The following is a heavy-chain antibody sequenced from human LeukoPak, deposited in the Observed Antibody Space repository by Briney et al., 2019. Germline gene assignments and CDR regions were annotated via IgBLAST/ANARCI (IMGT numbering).Heavy chain of an antibody. CDR3: ARDRFSSSGYYYYGMDV. V-gene: IGHV3-11*01. CDR2: ISSSGSTI. D-gene: IGHD6-13*01. Sequence: AGGSLRLSCAASGFTFSDYYMGWIRQAPGKGLEWVSYISSSGSTIYYADSVKGRFTISRDNAKNSLYLQMNSLRAEDTAVYYCARDRFSSSGYYYYGMDVWGQGTTVTVSS. J-gene: IGHJ6*02. CDR1: GFTFSDYY.